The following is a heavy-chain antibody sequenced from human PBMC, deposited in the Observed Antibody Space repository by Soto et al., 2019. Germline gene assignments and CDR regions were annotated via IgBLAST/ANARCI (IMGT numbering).Heavy chain of an antibody. CDR1: GGSISSYY. D-gene: IGHD3-3*01. V-gene: IGHV4-59*01. Sequence: SETLSLTCTVSGGSISSYYWSWIRQPPGKGLEWIGYIYYSGSTNYNPSLKSRVTISVDTSKNQFSLKLSSVTAADTAVYYCATVNDFWSGSSNWFDPWGQGTLVTVSS. J-gene: IGHJ5*02. CDR2: IYYSGST. CDR3: ATVNDFWSGSSNWFDP.